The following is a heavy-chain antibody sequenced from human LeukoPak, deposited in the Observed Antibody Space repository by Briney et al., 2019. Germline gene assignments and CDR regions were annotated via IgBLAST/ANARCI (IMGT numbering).Heavy chain of an antibody. Sequence: SETLSLTCTVSGGSISSSSYYWGWIRQPPGEGLEWIGSIYYSGSTYYNPSLKSRVTISVDTSKNQFSLKLSSVTAADTAVYYCARSLGYSGYDYFDYWGQGTLVTVSS. J-gene: IGHJ4*02. CDR1: GGSISSSSYY. D-gene: IGHD5-12*01. CDR3: ARSLGYSGYDYFDY. V-gene: IGHV4-39*07. CDR2: IYYSGST.